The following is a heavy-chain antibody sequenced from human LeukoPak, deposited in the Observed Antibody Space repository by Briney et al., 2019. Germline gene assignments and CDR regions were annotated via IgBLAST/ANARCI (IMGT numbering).Heavy chain of an antibody. D-gene: IGHD6-19*01. CDR2: INPNSGGT. Sequence: GASVKVSCKASGYTFTGYYMHWVRQAPGQGLGWMGWINPNSGGTNYAQKFQGRVTMTRDTSISTAYMELSRLRSDDTAVYYCARDASIAVAGRFDYWGQGTLVTLSS. V-gene: IGHV1-2*02. CDR3: ARDASIAVAGRFDY. CDR1: GYTFTGYY. J-gene: IGHJ4*02.